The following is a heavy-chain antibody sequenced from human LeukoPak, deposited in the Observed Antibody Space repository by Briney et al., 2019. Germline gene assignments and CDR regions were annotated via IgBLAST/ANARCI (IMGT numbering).Heavy chain of an antibody. V-gene: IGHV3-33*01. CDR3: ASGSGWYCSY. CDR1: GFTFSSYG. CDR2: IWYDGSKK. J-gene: IGHJ4*02. Sequence: PGRSLRLSCAASGFTFSSYGMHWVRQAPGKGLEWVAVIWYDGSKKYYADSVKGRFTISRDNSKNTLYLQMNSLRAEDTAVYYCASGSGWYCSYWGQGTLVTVSS. D-gene: IGHD6-19*01.